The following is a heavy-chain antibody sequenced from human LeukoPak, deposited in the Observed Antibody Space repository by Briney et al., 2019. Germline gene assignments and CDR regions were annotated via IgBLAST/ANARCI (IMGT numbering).Heavy chain of an antibody. CDR2: MYSGGST. J-gene: IGHJ4*02. Sequence: PGGSLRPSCAASGFTVSSNYMSWVRQAPGKGLGWVSVMYSGGSTDYADSVKGRFTISRDNSKNTLDLQMNSLRAEDTAVYYCARDLGTTASDYWGQGTLVTVSS. D-gene: IGHD4-11*01. CDR1: GFTVSSNY. CDR3: ARDLGTTASDY. V-gene: IGHV3-53*01.